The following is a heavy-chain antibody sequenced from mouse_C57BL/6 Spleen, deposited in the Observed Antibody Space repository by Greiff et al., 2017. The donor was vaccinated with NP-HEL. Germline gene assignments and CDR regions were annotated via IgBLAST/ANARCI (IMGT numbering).Heavy chain of an antibody. D-gene: IGHD1-1*01. CDR3: ARGWNYYGSQSYAMDY. V-gene: IGHV1-47*01. J-gene: IGHJ4*01. Sequence: VKLLESGAELVKPGASVKMSCKASGYTFTTYPIEWMKQNHGKSLEWIGNFHPYNDDTKYNEKFKGKATLTVEKSSSTVYLELSRLTSDDSAVYYCARGWNYYGSQSYAMDYWGQGTSVTVSS. CDR1: GYTFTTYP. CDR2: FHPYNDDT.